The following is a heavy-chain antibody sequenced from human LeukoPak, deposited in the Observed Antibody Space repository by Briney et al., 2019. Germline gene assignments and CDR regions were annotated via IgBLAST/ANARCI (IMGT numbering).Heavy chain of an antibody. D-gene: IGHD3-22*01. CDR3: ATLPNYDNSGYYAWGYYYYMDV. J-gene: IGHJ6*03. CDR2: IYYSGIT. Sequence: GSLRLSCAASGFTFSSYEMNWVRQAPGKGLEWIGSIYYSGITYYNPSLKSRVTISVDTSKNQFSLKLSSVTAADTAIYYCATLPNYDNSGYYAWGYYYYMDVWGKGTTVTVSS. V-gene: IGHV4-39*07. CDR1: GFTFSSYE.